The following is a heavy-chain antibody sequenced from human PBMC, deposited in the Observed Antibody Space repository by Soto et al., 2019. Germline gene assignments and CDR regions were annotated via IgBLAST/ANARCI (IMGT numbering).Heavy chain of an antibody. CDR3: ARVQYSSGSYRWFDP. V-gene: IGHV4-4*07. Sequence: SDTLSPTCTVSGGSISGYFWIWILKPAGKGLECIGRIYSSGSTNFSPSLKSRVAMSVVTSRNQISLKLPSVTAADTAVYYCARVQYSSGSYRWFDPWGQGTLVTV. D-gene: IGHD6-19*01. CDR2: IYSSGST. J-gene: IGHJ5*02. CDR1: GGSISGYF.